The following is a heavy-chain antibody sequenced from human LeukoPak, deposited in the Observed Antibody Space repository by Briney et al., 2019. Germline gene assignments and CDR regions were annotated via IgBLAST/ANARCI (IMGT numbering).Heavy chain of an antibody. V-gene: IGHV1-2*02. Sequence: ASVKVSCKASGYTFTGYYMHWVRQAPGQGLEWVGWINPNSGGTNYAQKFQGRVTMTRDTSISTACMELSRLRSDDTAVYYCARDRGIAVAADLEYYYYGMDVWGQGTTVTVSS. J-gene: IGHJ6*02. CDR1: GYTFTGYY. D-gene: IGHD6-19*01. CDR3: ARDRGIAVAADLEYYYYGMDV. CDR2: INPNSGGT.